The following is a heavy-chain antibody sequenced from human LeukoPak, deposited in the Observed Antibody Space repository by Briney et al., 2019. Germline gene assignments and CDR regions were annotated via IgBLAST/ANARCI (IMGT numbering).Heavy chain of an antibody. J-gene: IGHJ5*02. Sequence: GASVKVSCKASGFIFTKYGISWVRQAPGQGLEWVGWISGYNGDTNYAQKVQGRVTMTRDTSTTTVYMELRSLRSDDTAFYYCARDPSNTSGWKTWFDTWGQGTLVTVSS. CDR2: ISGYNGDT. CDR3: ARDPSNTSGWKTWFDT. CDR1: GFIFTKYG. D-gene: IGHD6-19*01. V-gene: IGHV1-18*01.